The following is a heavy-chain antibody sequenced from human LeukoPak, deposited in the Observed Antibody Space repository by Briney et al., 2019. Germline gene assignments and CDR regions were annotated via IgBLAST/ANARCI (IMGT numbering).Heavy chain of an antibody. V-gene: IGHV1-3*01. CDR3: ARAHNSGSYSIGY. CDR2: INAGNGNT. J-gene: IGHJ4*02. Sequence: ASVKVSCKASGYTFTSYAMHWVRLAPGQRLEWMGWINAGNGNTKYSQKFQGRVTITRDTSASTAYMELSSLRSEDTAVYYCARAHNSGSYSIGYWGQGTLVTVSS. CDR1: GYTFTSYA. D-gene: IGHD1-26*01.